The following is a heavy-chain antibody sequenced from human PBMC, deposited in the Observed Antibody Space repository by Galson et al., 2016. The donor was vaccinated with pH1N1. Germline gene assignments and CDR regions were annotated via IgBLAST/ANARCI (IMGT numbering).Heavy chain of an antibody. Sequence: SLRLSCAASGFTFSSDWMSWVRQAPGKGLEWVANIKQDGGETYYVDSVKGRFTISRDNAKNSLYLQMNSLRVEDTAVYCCARVTVHSGAYWGNYYYYMDVWGKGTSVTVSS. J-gene: IGHJ6*03. V-gene: IGHV3-7*01. D-gene: IGHD1-26*01. CDR3: ARVTVHSGAYWGNYYYYMDV. CDR2: IKQDGGET. CDR1: GFTFSSDW.